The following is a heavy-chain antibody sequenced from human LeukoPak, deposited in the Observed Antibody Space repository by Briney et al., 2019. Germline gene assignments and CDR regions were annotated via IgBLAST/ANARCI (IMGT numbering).Heavy chain of an antibody. D-gene: IGHD5-24*01. CDR2: ISSSGNTR. CDR3: ASGAYNLQLKTFDY. Sequence: PGGSLRLSCAASGFTFSSYSMNWVRQAPGKGLEWVSYISSSGNTRYYADSVKGRFTISRDNAEKSLYLQMNSLRAEDTAVYYCASGAYNLQLKTFDYWGQGTLVTVSS. V-gene: IGHV3-48*04. CDR1: GFTFSSYS. J-gene: IGHJ4*02.